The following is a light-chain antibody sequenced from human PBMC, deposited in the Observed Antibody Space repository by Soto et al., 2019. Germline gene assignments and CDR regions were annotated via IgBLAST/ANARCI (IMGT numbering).Light chain of an antibody. CDR1: SSDVGSYNL. J-gene: IGLJ1*01. Sequence: QPVLTQPASVSGSPGQSITISCTGTSSDVGSYNLVSWYQQHPGKAPKLMIYEVSKRPSGVSNRFSGSKSGNTASLTISGFQAEDEADYYCCSYAGSSTYYVFGTGTKLTVL. CDR2: EVS. CDR3: CSYAGSSTYYV. V-gene: IGLV2-23*02.